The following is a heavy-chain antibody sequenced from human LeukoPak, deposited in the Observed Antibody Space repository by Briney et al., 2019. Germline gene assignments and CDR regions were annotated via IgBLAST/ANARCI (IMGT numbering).Heavy chain of an antibody. V-gene: IGHV4-39*01. D-gene: IGHD5-12*01. Sequence: SETLSLTCTVSGGSINSSSYYWGWIRQPPGKGLEWIGSIYYSGNTYYNPSLKSRVTISVDTSKNQFSLKLSSVTAADTAVYYCARHKIGSEHYYYMDVWGKGTTVTISS. CDR1: GGSINSSSYY. J-gene: IGHJ6*03. CDR2: IYYSGNT. CDR3: ARHKIGSEHYYYMDV.